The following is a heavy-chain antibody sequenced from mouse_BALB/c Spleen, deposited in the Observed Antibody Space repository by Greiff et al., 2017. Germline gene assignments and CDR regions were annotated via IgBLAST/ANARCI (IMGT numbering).Heavy chain of an antibody. V-gene: IGHV1-7*01. CDR2: INPSTGYT. Sequence: QVQLQQSGAELAKPGASVKMSCKASGYTFTSYWMHWVKQRPGQGLEWIGYINPSTGYTEYNQKFKDKATLTADKSSSTAYMQLSSLTSEDSAVYYCARDYGNYGAMDYWGQGTSVTVSS. CDR3: ARDYGNYGAMDY. D-gene: IGHD2-1*01. CDR1: GYTFTSYW. J-gene: IGHJ4*01.